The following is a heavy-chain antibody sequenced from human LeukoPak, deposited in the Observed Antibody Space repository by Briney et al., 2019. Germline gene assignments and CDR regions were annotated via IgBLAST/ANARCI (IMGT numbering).Heavy chain of an antibody. CDR3: ARDPTTVTTIFDS. D-gene: IGHD4-17*01. V-gene: IGHV4-4*07. J-gene: IGHJ4*02. CDR1: GVSISGYH. CDR2: IYPGESIYASENT. Sequence: PSETLSLTCSVSGVSISGYHWSWIRQPAGKGLEWIGRIYPGESIYASENTNYNPSLKSRVSMSGDTSKNQVSLKLRSVTAADTAVYYCARDPTTVTTIFDSWGQGTLVTVSS.